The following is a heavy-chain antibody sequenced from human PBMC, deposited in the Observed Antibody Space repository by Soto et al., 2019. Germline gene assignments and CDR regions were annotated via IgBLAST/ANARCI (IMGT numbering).Heavy chain of an antibody. D-gene: IGHD3-10*01. V-gene: IGHV3-23*01. Sequence: EVQLLESGGGLVQPGGSLRLSCAASGFTFRSYAMSWVRQAPGKGLEWVSAISGSGTNTYYADSVRGRFTSSRDSSKNTLDLRMDSLRAKDTAVYYCAKEGDDYGSGTSFYFDYWGQGILVTVSS. CDR2: ISGSGTNT. J-gene: IGHJ4*02. CDR1: GFTFRSYA. CDR3: AKEGDDYGSGTSFYFDY.